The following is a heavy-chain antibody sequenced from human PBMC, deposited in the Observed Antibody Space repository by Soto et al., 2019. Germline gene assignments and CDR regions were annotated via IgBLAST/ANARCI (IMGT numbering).Heavy chain of an antibody. Sequence: QVQLQESGPGLVKPSQTLSLTCTVSGGSISSGGYYWSWIRQHPGKGLEWIGYIYYSGSTYYNPSLKSRVTISVDTSKNQFSLKLSSVTAADTAVYYCARDGSSSCYNWFDPWGQGTLVTVSS. V-gene: IGHV4-31*03. CDR1: GGSISSGGYY. D-gene: IGHD6-13*01. CDR3: ARDGSSSCYNWFDP. J-gene: IGHJ5*02. CDR2: IYYSGST.